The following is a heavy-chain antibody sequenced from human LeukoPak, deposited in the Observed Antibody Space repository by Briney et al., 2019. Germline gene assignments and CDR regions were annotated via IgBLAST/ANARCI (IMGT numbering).Heavy chain of an antibody. Sequence: PAGGSLRLSCAASGFTFSSYSMSWVRQAPGKGLEWVSYISQSSDRIYHADSVKGRFTISRDNAKNSLYLQMDSLRVEDTAVYYCARDLLNDEGSSYFFDQWGQGTLVTVAS. CDR2: ISQSSDRI. D-gene: IGHD2-2*01. J-gene: IGHJ4*02. V-gene: IGHV3-48*04. CDR1: GFTFSSYS. CDR3: ARDLLNDEGSSYFFDQ.